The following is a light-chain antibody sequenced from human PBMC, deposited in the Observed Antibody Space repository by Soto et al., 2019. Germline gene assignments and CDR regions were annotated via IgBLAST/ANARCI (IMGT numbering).Light chain of an antibody. J-gene: IGLJ1*01. CDR3: TSYTSTSTPYV. CDR2: DVY. Sequence: QSVLTQPASVSGSPGQSITISCAGTSSDVGRYTYVSWYQQHPGKAPKLIIYDVYNRPSGVSNRFSGSKSGNTASLTISGLQAENGADYYCTSYTSTSTPYVFGGGTKVTVL. V-gene: IGLV2-14*01. CDR1: SSDVGRYTY.